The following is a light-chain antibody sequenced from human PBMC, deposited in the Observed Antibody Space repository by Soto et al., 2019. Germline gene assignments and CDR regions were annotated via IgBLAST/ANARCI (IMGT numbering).Light chain of an antibody. V-gene: IGKV3-11*01. CDR1: QSVSSY. CDR2: DAS. Sequence: EIVLTQSPATLSLSPVERATLSCMASQSVSSYLAWYQQEPGQAPRLLIYDASNRATGIPARFSGSGSGTDFTLTISSLEPEDFAVYYCQQYNDWPFTFGPGTKVDIK. J-gene: IGKJ3*01. CDR3: QQYNDWPFT.